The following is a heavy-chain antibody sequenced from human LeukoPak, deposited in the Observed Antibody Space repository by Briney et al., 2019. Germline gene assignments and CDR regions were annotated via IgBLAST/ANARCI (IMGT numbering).Heavy chain of an antibody. CDR3: ARDKIGGIQLWLGQGV. Sequence: SVKVSCKASGGTFSSYAISWVRQAPGQGLEWMGGIIPIFGTANFGQKFQGRVTITTDESTSTAYMELSSLRSEDTAVYYCARDKIGGIQLWLGQGVWGKGTTVTVSS. CDR2: IIPIFGTA. D-gene: IGHD5-18*01. J-gene: IGHJ6*04. CDR1: GGTFSSYA. V-gene: IGHV1-69*05.